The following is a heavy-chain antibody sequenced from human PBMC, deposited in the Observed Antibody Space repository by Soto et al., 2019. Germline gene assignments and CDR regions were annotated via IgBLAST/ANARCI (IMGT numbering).Heavy chain of an antibody. D-gene: IGHD3-16*01. CDR1: GFTFSSYG. J-gene: IGHJ6*02. Sequence: PGGSLRLSCAASGFTFSSYGMHWVRQAPGKGLEWVAVISYDGSNKYYADSVKGRFTISRDNSKNTLYLQMNSLRAEDTAVYYCAKVIVGGYDRDYCYYGMDVWGQGTTVTVSS. V-gene: IGHV3-30*18. CDR3: AKVIVGGYDRDYCYYGMDV. CDR2: ISYDGSNK.